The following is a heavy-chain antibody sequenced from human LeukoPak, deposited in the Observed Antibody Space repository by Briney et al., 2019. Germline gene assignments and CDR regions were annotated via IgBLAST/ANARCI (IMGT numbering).Heavy chain of an antibody. J-gene: IGHJ6*02. CDR3: ARGLSRWSTPTSSYYYRVDV. V-gene: IGHV1-69*13. CDR1: GGTLSTYS. CDR2: IIPIFNTI. Sequence: SVKVSCKASGGTLSTYSISWVRQAPGQGLEWMGGIIPIFNTINYAQRFQGRVTLTADESTNTAYMELSSLRSEDTAVYYCARGLSRWSTPTSSYYYRVDVWGQGTTVAVSS. D-gene: IGHD4-23*01.